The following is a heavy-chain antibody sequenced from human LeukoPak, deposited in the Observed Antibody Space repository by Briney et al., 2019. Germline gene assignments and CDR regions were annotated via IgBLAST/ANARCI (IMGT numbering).Heavy chain of an antibody. Sequence: GGSLRLSCAGSGFIFRNYGMHWVRQAPGQGLQWVAVISDGGTHLYYVDSVKGRFTISRDNAKNSLFLQMNSLRAEDTAVYYCARGRRGMGTVVPAAIHLDYWGQGTLVTVSS. V-gene: IGHV3-33*08. CDR3: ARGRRGMGTVVPAAIHLDY. J-gene: IGHJ4*02. CDR1: GFIFRNYG. D-gene: IGHD2-2*01. CDR2: ISDGGTHL.